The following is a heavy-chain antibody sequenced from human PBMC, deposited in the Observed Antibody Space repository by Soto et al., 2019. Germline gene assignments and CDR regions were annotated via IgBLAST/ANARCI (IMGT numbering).Heavy chain of an antibody. CDR3: ASDLAVGLVDY. V-gene: IGHV1-18*01. J-gene: IGHJ4*02. CDR2: ISAYNGNI. D-gene: IGHD6-19*01. CDR1: GYTFTSYG. Sequence: QVQLVQSGAEVKKPGASVKVSCKASGYTFTSYGISWVRQAPGQGLEWMGWISAYNGNIKYAQKLQGSVTMTTDTSTSTAYMEVRSLESDDTDVYSCASDLAVGLVDYWGQGTLVTVSS.